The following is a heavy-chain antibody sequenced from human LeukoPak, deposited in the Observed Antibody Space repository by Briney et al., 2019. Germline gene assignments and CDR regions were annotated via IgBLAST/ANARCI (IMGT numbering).Heavy chain of an antibody. Sequence: GGSLRLSCAASGFTFLSYSMNWVRQAPGKGLEWVSSISSTSSSYIYYADSVKGRFTISRDNAKNTLYLQMHSLRVEDTALYFCARDFSGGGLDLWGQGTLVTVSS. V-gene: IGHV3-21*01. CDR1: GFTFLSYS. CDR3: ARDFSGGGLDL. J-gene: IGHJ4*02. CDR2: ISSTSSSYI. D-gene: IGHD3-16*01.